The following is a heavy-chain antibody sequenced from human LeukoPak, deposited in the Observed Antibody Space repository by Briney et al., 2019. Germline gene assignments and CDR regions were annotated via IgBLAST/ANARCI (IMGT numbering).Heavy chain of an antibody. CDR3: VRDNLYFYDSSGYWFDY. J-gene: IGHJ4*02. Sequence: GGSLRLSWAASGFTFSSYWMHWVRQAPGKGLVWVSRINGDGSSTSYADSVKGRFTISRDNAKNTLYLQMNSLRAEDTAVYYCVRDNLYFYDSSGYWFDYWGQGTLVTVSS. CDR1: GFTFSSYW. D-gene: IGHD3-22*01. CDR2: INGDGSST. V-gene: IGHV3-74*01.